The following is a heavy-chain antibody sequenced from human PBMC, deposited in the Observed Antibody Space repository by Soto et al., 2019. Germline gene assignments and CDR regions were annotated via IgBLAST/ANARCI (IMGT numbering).Heavy chain of an antibody. CDR1: GYTFTSYD. J-gene: IGHJ6*03. V-gene: IGHV1-8*01. Sequence: GASVKVSCKASGYTFTSYDINWVRQATGQGLEWMGWMNPNSGNTGYAQKFQGRVTMTRNTSISTAYMELSSLRSEDTAVYYCARGVKRFLEWLRYYYYMDVWGKGTTVTVSS. CDR3: ARGVKRFLEWLRYYYYMDV. CDR2: MNPNSGNT. D-gene: IGHD3-3*01.